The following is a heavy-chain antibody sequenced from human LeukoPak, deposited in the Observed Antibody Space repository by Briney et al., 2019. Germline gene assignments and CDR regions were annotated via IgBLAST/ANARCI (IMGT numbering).Heavy chain of an antibody. V-gene: IGHV1-46*01. CDR2: INPSGGST. Sequence: ASVKVSCKASGYTFTSYYMHWVRQAPGQGLEWMGIINPSGGSTSYAQKFQGRVTMTRDTSTSTVYMELSSLSSEDTAVYYCAKGELRFKEFDYSGQGTLVTVSS. CDR1: GYTFTSYY. J-gene: IGHJ4*02. CDR3: AKGELRFKEFDY. D-gene: IGHD3-3*01.